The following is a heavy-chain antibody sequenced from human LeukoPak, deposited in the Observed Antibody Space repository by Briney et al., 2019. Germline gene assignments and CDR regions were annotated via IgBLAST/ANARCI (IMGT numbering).Heavy chain of an antibody. Sequence: ASVKVSCKASGYTFTSYDINWVRQASGQGLEWMGWANPNSGNTGYAQKFQGRVTMTMSTSITTAYMELSSLTSEDTAVYYCAREKLRTDSNFDSWGQGTLVTVSS. D-gene: IGHD1-1*01. CDR1: GYTFTSYD. J-gene: IGHJ5*02. V-gene: IGHV1-8*01. CDR2: ANPNSGNT. CDR3: AREKLRTDSNFDS.